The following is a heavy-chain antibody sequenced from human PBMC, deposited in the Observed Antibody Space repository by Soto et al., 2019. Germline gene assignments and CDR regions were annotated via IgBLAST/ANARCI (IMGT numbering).Heavy chain of an antibody. D-gene: IGHD3-16*01. CDR1: GFTFSSHA. CDR3: AKDGSLGGEDWFDP. V-gene: IGHV3-23*01. J-gene: IGHJ5*02. CDR2: ISSSGGNT. Sequence: LRLSCAASGFTFSSHAMSWVRQAPGKGLEWVSAISSSGGNTYYADSVKGRFTISRDNSKITLYLQMNSLRAEDTAVYYCAKDGSLGGEDWFDPWGQGTLVTVSS.